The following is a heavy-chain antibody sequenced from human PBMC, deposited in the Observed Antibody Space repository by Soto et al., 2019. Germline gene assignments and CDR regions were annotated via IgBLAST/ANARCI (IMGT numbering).Heavy chain of an antibody. J-gene: IGHJ4*02. CDR3: AKHKISMNY. Sequence: PWGSLLLSCAASVFTFSSYAMSWVRQAPGKGLEWVSAISGSGGSTYYADSVKGRFTISRDNSKNTLYLQMDSLRAEDTAVYYCAKHKISMNYWGQGTTVTVSS. D-gene: IGHD2-21*01. V-gene: IGHV3-23*01. CDR2: ISGSGGST. CDR1: VFTFSSYA.